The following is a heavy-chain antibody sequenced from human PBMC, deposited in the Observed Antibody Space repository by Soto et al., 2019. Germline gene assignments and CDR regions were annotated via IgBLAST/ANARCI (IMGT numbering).Heavy chain of an antibody. Sequence: GGSLRLSCAASGFTFSSYGMHWVRQAPGKGLEWVAVISYDGSNKYYADSVKGRFTISRDNSKNTLYLQMNSLRAEDTAVYYCAKERIAARPGDYYYYGMDVWGQGTTVTVSS. CDR2: ISYDGSNK. V-gene: IGHV3-30*18. CDR1: GFTFSSYG. CDR3: AKERIAARPGDYYYYGMDV. J-gene: IGHJ6*02. D-gene: IGHD6-6*01.